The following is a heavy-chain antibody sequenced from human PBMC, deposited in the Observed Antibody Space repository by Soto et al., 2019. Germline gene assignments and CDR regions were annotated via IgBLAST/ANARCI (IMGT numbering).Heavy chain of an antibody. J-gene: IGHJ5*02. D-gene: IGHD3-22*01. V-gene: IGHV4-30-4*01. CDR3: ARVGDYYDSSGYHRFDP. CDR1: GGSISSGYYY. Sequence: SETLSLTCPVSGGSISSGYYYWSWIRQPPGKGLEWIGYIYYSGSTYYNPSLKSRVTISVDTSKNQFSLKLSPVTAADTAVYYCARVGDYYDSSGYHRFDPWGQGTLVTVSS. CDR2: IYYSGST.